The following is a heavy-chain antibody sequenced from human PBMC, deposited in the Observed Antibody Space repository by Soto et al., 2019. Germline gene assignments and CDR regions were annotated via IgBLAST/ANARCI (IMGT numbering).Heavy chain of an antibody. V-gene: IGHV3-30-3*01. CDR3: ARGDYYDSSGYPNI. CDR2: ISYDGSNK. Sequence: GGSLRLSCAASGFTFSSYAMHWVRQAPGKGLEWVAVISYDGSNKYYADSVKGRFTISRDNSKNTLYLQMNSLRAEDTAVYYCARGDYYDSSGYPNIWGQGTMVTVSS. D-gene: IGHD3-22*01. J-gene: IGHJ3*02. CDR1: GFTFSSYA.